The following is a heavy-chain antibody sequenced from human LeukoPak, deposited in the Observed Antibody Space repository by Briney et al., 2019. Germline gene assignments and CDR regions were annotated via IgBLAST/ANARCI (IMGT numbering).Heavy chain of an antibody. J-gene: IGHJ6*02. CDR3: ARVVRTITMVRGVFYYYYGMDV. D-gene: IGHD3-10*01. Sequence: SETLSLTCAVYGGSFSGYYWSWIRQPPGKGLEWIGEINHSGSTNYNPSLKSRVTISVDTSKNQFSLKLSSVTAADTAVYYCARVVRTITMVRGVFYYYYGMDVWGQGTTVTVSS. V-gene: IGHV4-34*01. CDR1: GGSFSGYY. CDR2: INHSGST.